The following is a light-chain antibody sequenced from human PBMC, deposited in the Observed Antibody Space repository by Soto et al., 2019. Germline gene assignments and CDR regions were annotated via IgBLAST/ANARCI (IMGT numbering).Light chain of an antibody. Sequence: IQMTQSPSTLSAPVGYRVTITCRASQSVSMWLAWYQQTPGKAPNVLIYDASSLESGVPSRVSRSGAGTEFTRTINSLQPDDVATDYCQQYNTYSLTFGQGTKVDIK. J-gene: IGKJ1*01. CDR2: DAS. V-gene: IGKV1-5*01. CDR1: QSVSMW. CDR3: QQYNTYSLT.